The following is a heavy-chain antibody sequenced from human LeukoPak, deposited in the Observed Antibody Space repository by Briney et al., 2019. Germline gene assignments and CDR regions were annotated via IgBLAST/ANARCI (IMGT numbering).Heavy chain of an antibody. CDR2: INGDGSST. J-gene: IGHJ4*02. CDR1: GFTFSSYW. D-gene: IGHD6-13*01. Sequence: GGSLRLSCAASGFTFSSYWMYWVRQAPGKGLVWVPRINGDGSSTTYADSVKGRFTISRDNAKNTLYLQMNSLRAEDTAVYHCARWTYSSNWYPDYWGQGTLVTVSS. CDR3: ARWTYSSNWYPDY. V-gene: IGHV3-74*01.